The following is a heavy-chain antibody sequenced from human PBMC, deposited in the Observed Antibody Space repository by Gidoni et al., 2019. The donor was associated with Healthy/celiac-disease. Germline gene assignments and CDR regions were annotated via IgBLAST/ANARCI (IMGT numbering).Heavy chain of an antibody. CDR1: GFTLGSYG. CDR3: ARAVSGSITIFGVVTPLIDY. J-gene: IGHJ4*02. V-gene: IGHV3-48*02. Sequence: EVQLVVSGGGLVKPGGCLRPAGAGAGFTLGSYGLNWVRQAPGKGLEWVSYISSSSSTIYYADSVKGRFTISRDNAKNSLYLQMNSLRDEDTAVYYCARAVSGSITIFGVVTPLIDYWGQGTLVTVSS. D-gene: IGHD3-3*01. CDR2: ISSSSSTI.